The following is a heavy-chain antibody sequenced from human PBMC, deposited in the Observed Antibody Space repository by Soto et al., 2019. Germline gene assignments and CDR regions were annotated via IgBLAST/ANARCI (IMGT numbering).Heavy chain of an antibody. CDR1: GNTLNTDT. Sequence: QVQLVQSGAEVKKPGSSVKVSCKPSGNTLNTDTITWLRQAPGQGLEWMGRIIPVIGVGTYAQKFQDRVTITADKYTTTVYMEVISLTSEDTATYYCAIGRTGSNGYYWAWGQGTQVTVS. CDR3: AIGRTGSNGYYWA. D-gene: IGHD3-22*01. CDR2: IIPVIGVG. V-gene: IGHV1-69*02. J-gene: IGHJ5*02.